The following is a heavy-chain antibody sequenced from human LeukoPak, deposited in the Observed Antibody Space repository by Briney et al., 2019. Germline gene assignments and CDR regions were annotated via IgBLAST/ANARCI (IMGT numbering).Heavy chain of an antibody. V-gene: IGHV4-4*09. D-gene: IGHD4-23*01. J-gene: IGHJ4*02. CDR3: ARLDYGGNSVDY. CDR2: IYTSGST. Sequence: KPSETLSLTCTVSGGSSSSYYWSWIRQPPGKGLEWIGYIYTSGSTNYNPTLKSRVTISVDTSKNQFSLKLSSVTAADTAVYYCARLDYGGNSVDYWGQGTLVTVSS. CDR1: GGSSSSYY.